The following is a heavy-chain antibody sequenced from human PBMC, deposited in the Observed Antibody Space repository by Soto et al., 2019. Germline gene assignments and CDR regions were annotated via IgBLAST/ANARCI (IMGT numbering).Heavy chain of an antibody. Sequence: SLRLSCAASGFTFSNAWMSWVRQAPGKGLEWVGRIKSKTDGGTTDYAAPVKGRFTISRDDSKNTLYLQMNSLKTEDTAVYYCTTVAIFGVAPSDYGGPGAMLTVYS. CDR2: IKSKTDGGTT. V-gene: IGHV3-15*01. CDR1: GFTFSNAW. D-gene: IGHD3-3*01. CDR3: TTVAIFGVAPSDY. J-gene: IGHJ4*02.